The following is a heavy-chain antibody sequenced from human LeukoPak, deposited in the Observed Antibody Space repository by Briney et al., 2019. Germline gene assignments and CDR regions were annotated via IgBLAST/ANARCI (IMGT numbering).Heavy chain of an antibody. Sequence: GGSLRLSCAASGFTFSSYAMHWVCQAPGKGLEWVAVISYDGSNKYYADSVKGRFTISRDNSKNTLYLQMNSLRAEDTAVYYCARAYDILTGYPGGYNWFDPWGQGTLVTVSS. D-gene: IGHD3-9*01. CDR3: ARAYDILTGYPGGYNWFDP. V-gene: IGHV3-30*04. CDR2: ISYDGSNK. J-gene: IGHJ5*02. CDR1: GFTFSSYA.